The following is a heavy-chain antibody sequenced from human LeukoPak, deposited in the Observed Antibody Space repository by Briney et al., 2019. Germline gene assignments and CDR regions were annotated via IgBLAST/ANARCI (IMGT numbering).Heavy chain of an antibody. J-gene: IGHJ4*02. Sequence: GGSLRLSCAASGFTVSNNYMSWVRQAPGKGLEWVSVVYSDGSKYYADSVKGRFTISRDNSKNTLYLQMSSLRAEDTAVYYCAREPGFCSGGTCYLFDYWGQGPLVTVSS. V-gene: IGHV3-53*01. D-gene: IGHD2-15*01. CDR1: GFTVSNNY. CDR2: VYSDGSK. CDR3: AREPGFCSGGTCYLFDY.